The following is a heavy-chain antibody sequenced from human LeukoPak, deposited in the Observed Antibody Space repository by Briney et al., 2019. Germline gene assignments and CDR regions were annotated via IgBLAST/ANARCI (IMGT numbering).Heavy chain of an antibody. CDR3: AKGRPLADIVVVPAAIYSYYYGMDV. Sequence: GGSLRLSCAASGFTVSSSYMSWVRQAPGKGLEWVSVIYRDGTTYYADSVKGRFIISRDNSKNTLYLQMNSLRAEDTAVYYCAKGRPLADIVVVPAAIYSYYYGMDVWGQGTTVTVSS. D-gene: IGHD2-2*02. CDR2: IYRDGTT. V-gene: IGHV3-53*01. J-gene: IGHJ6*02. CDR1: GFTVSSSY.